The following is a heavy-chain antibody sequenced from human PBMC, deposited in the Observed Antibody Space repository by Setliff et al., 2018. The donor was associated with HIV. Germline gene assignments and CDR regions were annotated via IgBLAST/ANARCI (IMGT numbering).Heavy chain of an antibody. CDR1: GFTFSTYA. CDR3: AKNLGVGEYSAGEDAFDI. CDR2: ISAGGGST. V-gene: IGHV3-23*01. D-gene: IGHD1-26*01. J-gene: IGHJ3*02. Sequence: GGSLRLSCAVSGFTFSTYAMSWVRQAPGKGLEWVSTISAGGGSTYYADSVKGRFTISRDNSKNTLYLQMNSLRAEDTAVYYCAKNLGVGEYSAGEDAFDIWGQGTMVTVSS.